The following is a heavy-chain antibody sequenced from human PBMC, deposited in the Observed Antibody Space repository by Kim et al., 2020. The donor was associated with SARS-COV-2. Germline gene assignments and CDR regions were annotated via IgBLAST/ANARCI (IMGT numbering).Heavy chain of an antibody. V-gene: IGHV1-24*01. CDR1: GYTLTELS. CDR3: ATGVAVAGTPEAYYYYYGMDV. J-gene: IGHJ6*02. CDR2: FYPEDGET. Sequence: ASVKVSCKVSGYTLTELSMHWVRQAPGKGLEWMGGFYPEDGETIYAQKFQGRVTMTEDTSTDTAYMELSSLRSEDTAVYYCATGVAVAGTPEAYYYYYGMDVWGQGTTVTVSS. D-gene: IGHD6-19*01.